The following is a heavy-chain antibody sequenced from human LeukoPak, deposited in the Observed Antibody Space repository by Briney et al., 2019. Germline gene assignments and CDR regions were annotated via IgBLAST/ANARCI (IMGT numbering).Heavy chain of an antibody. J-gene: IGHJ4*02. D-gene: IGHD2-21*02. V-gene: IGHV4-34*01. CDR3: AGGKVTNMLENDY. CDR2: IHHSRTN. CDR1: GGSFSGYY. Sequence: SETLSLTCAVSGGSFSGYYWSWVRQTPGKGLEWRGKIHHSRTNNYNPSIKRRVTISVDTYKNQFSLKRSAVTAADTAVYYAAGGKVTNMLENDYWGQGTLVTVSS.